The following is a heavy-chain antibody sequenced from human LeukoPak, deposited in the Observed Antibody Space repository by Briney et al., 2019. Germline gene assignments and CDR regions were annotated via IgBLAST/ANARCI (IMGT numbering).Heavy chain of an antibody. Sequence: SETLSLTCTVSGGSISSHYWSWIRQPPGKGLEWIGYIYYSGSTNYNPSLKSRVTISVDTSKNQFSRKLSSVTAADTAVYYCARGLTRRAWFDPWGQGTLVTVSS. D-gene: IGHD1-14*01. CDR3: ARGLTRRAWFDP. CDR2: IYYSGST. J-gene: IGHJ5*02. V-gene: IGHV4-59*11. CDR1: GGSISSHY.